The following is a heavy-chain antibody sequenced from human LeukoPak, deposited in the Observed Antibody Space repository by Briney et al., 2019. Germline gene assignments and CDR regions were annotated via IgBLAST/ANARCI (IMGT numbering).Heavy chain of an antibody. CDR2: IYYSGST. CDR3: ARGGGYALSR. J-gene: IGHJ4*02. V-gene: IGHV4-59*01. CDR1: GGSISSYY. D-gene: IGHD5-12*01. Sequence: SETLSLTCTVSGGSISSYYWSWIRQPPGKGLEWIGYIYYSGSTNYNPSLKSRVTISVDTSKNQFSLKLSSVTAADTAVYYCARGGGYALSRWGQGTLVTVSS.